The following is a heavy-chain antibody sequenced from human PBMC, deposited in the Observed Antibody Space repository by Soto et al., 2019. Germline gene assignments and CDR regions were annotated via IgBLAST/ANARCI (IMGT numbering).Heavy chain of an antibody. Sequence: PSETLSLTCTVSGGSISSYYWSWIRQPPGKGLEWIGYIYYSGSTNYNPSLKSRVTISVDTSKNQFSLKLSSVTAADTAVYYCARLYGDYVLSALDYWGQGTLVTVSS. D-gene: IGHD4-17*01. J-gene: IGHJ4*02. V-gene: IGHV4-59*08. CDR3: ARLYGDYVLSALDY. CDR1: GGSISSYY. CDR2: IYYSGST.